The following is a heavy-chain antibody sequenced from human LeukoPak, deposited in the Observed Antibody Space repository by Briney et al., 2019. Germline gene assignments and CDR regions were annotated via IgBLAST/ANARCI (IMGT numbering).Heavy chain of an antibody. D-gene: IGHD3-3*01. Sequence: GGSLRLSCAASGFTFSSYWMSWVRQAPGKGLEWVANIKQDGREKYYVDSVKGRFTISRDNAKNSLYLQMNSLRAEDTAVYYCAKEPWGFFARIFDYWGQGTLVTVSS. V-gene: IGHV3-7*01. J-gene: IGHJ4*02. CDR1: GFTFSSYW. CDR3: AKEPWGFFARIFDY. CDR2: IKQDGREK.